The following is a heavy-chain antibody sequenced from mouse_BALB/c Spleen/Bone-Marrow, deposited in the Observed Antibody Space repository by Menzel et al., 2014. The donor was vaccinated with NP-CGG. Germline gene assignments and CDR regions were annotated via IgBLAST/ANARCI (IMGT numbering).Heavy chain of an antibody. CDR3: ARDSSGCLDY. CDR1: GFTFRYYG. Sequence: EVQRVESGGGLVKPGGSLKLSCAASGFTFRYYGMSWVRQSPEKRLEWVAEISSGGNYTNYPDTVTGRFTISRDNAKNALCLEMSSLSSEDTAMYYCARDSSGCLDYWGQDTTLTVSS. D-gene: IGHD3-1*01. V-gene: IGHV5-9-4*01. CDR2: ISSGGNYT. J-gene: IGHJ2*01.